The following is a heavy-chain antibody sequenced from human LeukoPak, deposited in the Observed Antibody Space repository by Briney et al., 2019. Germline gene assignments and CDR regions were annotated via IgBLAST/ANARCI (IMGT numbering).Heavy chain of an antibody. J-gene: IGHJ3*02. Sequence: PGRSLRLSCAASGFTFSSYGMHWVRQAPGKGLEWVAVIWYDGRNKYYADSVKGRFTISRDNSKNTLYLQMNSLRAEDTAVYYCAREDDTAAFDIWGQGTMVTVSS. V-gene: IGHV3-33*01. CDR3: AREDDTAAFDI. CDR2: IWYDGRNK. CDR1: GFTFSSYG. D-gene: IGHD3-9*01.